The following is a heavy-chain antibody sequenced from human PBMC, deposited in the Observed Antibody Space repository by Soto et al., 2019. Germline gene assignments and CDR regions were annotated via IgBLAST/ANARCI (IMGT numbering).Heavy chain of an antibody. Sequence: SETLSLTCTVSDGSISSGDYYWSWIRQPPGKGLEWIGYIYYSGSTYYNPSLKSRVTISLDTSKNQFSLKLSSVTAADTAVYYCARVGSSIAVRAFDFWGQGTLVPVSS. CDR1: DGSISSGDYY. CDR2: IYYSGST. J-gene: IGHJ4*02. D-gene: IGHD6-6*01. V-gene: IGHV4-30-4*01. CDR3: ARVGSSIAVRAFDF.